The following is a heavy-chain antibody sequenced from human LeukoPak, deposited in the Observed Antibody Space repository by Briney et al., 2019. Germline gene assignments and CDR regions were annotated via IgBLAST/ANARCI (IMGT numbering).Heavy chain of an antibody. CDR2: ISSSGSTI. CDR1: GFTFSDYY. V-gene: IGHV3-11*01. J-gene: IGHJ3*02. CDR3: ARDRTVTYYYDSSGLPDAFDI. D-gene: IGHD3-22*01. Sequence: GGSLRLSCAASGFTFSDYYMSWIRQAPGKGLEWVSYISSSGSTIYYADSVKGRFTISRDNAKSSLYLQMNSLRAEDTAVYYCARDRTVTYYYDSSGLPDAFDIWGQGTMVTVSS.